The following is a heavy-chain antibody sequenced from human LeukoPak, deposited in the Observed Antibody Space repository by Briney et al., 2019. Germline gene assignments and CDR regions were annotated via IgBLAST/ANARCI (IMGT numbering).Heavy chain of an antibody. CDR3: ARAGWGYSYGRAHHYLDY. J-gene: IGHJ4*02. CDR2: IYYSGST. Sequence: SETLSLTCTVSGGSISSYYWSWIRQPPGKGLEWIGYIYYSGSTNYNPSLKSRVTISVDTSKNQFSLKLSSVTAADTAVYYCARAGWGYSYGRAHHYLDYWGQGTLVTVSS. D-gene: IGHD5-18*01. V-gene: IGHV4-59*01. CDR1: GGSISSYY.